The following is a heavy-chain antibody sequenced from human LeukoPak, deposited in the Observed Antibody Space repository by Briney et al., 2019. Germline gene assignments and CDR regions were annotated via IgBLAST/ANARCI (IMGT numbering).Heavy chain of an antibody. Sequence: SSETLSLTCTVSGGSISSYYWSWIRQPPGKGLEWIGYIYYSGSTNYNPSLKSRVTISVDTSKNQFSLKLSSVTAADTAVYYCARMTRNYDYSLYYYYGMDVWGQGTTVTVSS. CDR3: ARMTRNYDYSLYYYYGMDV. V-gene: IGHV4-59*12. CDR1: GGSISSYY. J-gene: IGHJ6*02. CDR2: IYYSGST. D-gene: IGHD1-14*01.